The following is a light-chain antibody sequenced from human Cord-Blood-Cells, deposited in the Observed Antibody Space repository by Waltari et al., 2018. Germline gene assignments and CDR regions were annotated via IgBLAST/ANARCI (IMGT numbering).Light chain of an antibody. CDR1: QRISNY. J-gene: IGKJ4*01. Sequence: DIQMTQSPSSLSASVGGRVTITCRASQRISNYLAWYQQKPGKVPKLLIYAASTLQSGVPARFSGSGSGTDFTLTISSLQPEDVATYYCQKYNSAPPTFGGGTKVEIK. CDR3: QKYNSAPPT. V-gene: IGKV1-27*01. CDR2: AAS.